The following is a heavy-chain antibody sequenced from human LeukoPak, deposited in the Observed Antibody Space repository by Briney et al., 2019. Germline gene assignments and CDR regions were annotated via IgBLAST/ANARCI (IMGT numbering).Heavy chain of an antibody. CDR3: ARVGVYGLCSSSACFSPFDS. CDR2: TYASEYT. J-gene: IGHJ4*02. CDR1: GGSINNHY. Sequence: PSETLSLTCTVSGGSINNHYWAWIRQPPGRALEWIGFTYASEYTNINPSLKSRVTISVDTSKNQFSLKLSSVTAADTAVYYCARVGVYGLCSSSACFSPFDSWGQGTLVTVSS. V-gene: IGHV4-4*09. D-gene: IGHD2-2*03.